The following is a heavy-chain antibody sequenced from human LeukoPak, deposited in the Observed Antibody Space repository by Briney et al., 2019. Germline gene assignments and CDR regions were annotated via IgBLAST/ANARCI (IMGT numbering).Heavy chain of an antibody. J-gene: IGHJ5*02. D-gene: IGHD6-13*01. V-gene: IGHV4-39*07. CDR1: GGSISSSSYY. Sequence: SETLSLTCTVSGGSISSSSYYWGWIRQPPGKGLEWIGSIYYRGSTYYNPSLKSRVTISEDTSKNQFSLKLSSVTAADTAVYYCARDLAAAGTIDPWGQGTLVTVSS. CDR3: ARDLAAAGTIDP. CDR2: IYYRGST.